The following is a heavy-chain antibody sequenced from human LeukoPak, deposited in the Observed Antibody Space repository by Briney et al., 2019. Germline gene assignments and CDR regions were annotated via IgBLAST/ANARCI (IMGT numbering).Heavy chain of an antibody. CDR1: GGSISTYY. J-gene: IGHJ6*02. CDR2: IYYSGGT. V-gene: IGHV4-59*01. D-gene: IGHD6-19*01. Sequence: PSETLSLTCTVSGGSISTYYRSWIRQPPGKGLEWIGYIYYSGGTNYNPSLKSRVTISVDTSKNQFSLGLSSVTAADTAVYYCARDHHSGTGSQYFYYGMDVWGQGTTVTVSS. CDR3: ARDHHSGTGSQYFYYGMDV.